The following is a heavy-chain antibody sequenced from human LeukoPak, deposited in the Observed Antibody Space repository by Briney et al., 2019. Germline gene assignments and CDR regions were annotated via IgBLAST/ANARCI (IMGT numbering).Heavy chain of an antibody. CDR1: GFTFSSYW. D-gene: IGHD3-16*01. CDR2: IKQDGSEK. V-gene: IGHV3-7*01. Sequence: PGGSLRLSCAASGFTFSSYWMTWVRQAPEKGLEWVATIKQDGSEKYYVDSVKGRFTISRDNAKNTLSLQMNSLRVEDTAMYYCVRRGIAYDYQYWGQGTLVTVSS. CDR3: VRRGIAYDYQY. J-gene: IGHJ4*02.